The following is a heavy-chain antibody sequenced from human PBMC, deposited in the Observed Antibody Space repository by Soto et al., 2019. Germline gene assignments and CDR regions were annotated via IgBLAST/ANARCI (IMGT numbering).Heavy chain of an antibody. J-gene: IGHJ4*02. CDR2: ISYDGSNK. D-gene: IGHD6-19*01. V-gene: IGHV3-30*18. CDR3: AKVPYSSGWDADY. Sequence: QVQLVESGGGVVQPGRSLRLSCAASGFTFSSYGMHWVRQAPGKGLEWVAVISYDGSNKYYADSVKGRFTISRDNSKNTLYLQMNSLRAEDTAVYYCAKVPYSSGWDADYWGQGTLVTVSS. CDR1: GFTFSSYG.